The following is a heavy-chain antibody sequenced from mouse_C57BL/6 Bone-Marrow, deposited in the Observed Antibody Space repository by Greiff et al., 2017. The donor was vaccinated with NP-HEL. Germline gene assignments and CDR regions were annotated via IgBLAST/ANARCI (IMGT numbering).Heavy chain of an antibody. Sequence: EVKLVESGGGLVKPGGSLKLSCAASGFTFSSYAMSWVRQTPEKRLEWVATISGGGSYTYYPDNVKGRFTISRDNAKNNLYLQMSQLKSEDTAMYYCARERYDWFAYWGQGTLVTVSA. V-gene: IGHV5-4*01. CDR2: ISGGGSYT. J-gene: IGHJ3*01. CDR1: GFTFSSYA. D-gene: IGHD2-14*01. CDR3: ARERYDWFAY.